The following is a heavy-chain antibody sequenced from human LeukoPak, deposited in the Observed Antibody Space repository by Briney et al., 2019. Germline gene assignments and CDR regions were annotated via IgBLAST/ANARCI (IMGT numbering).Heavy chain of an antibody. J-gene: IGHJ4*02. V-gene: IGHV4-59*08. Sequence: SETLSLTCTVSGGSMSPYHWGWIRQPPGKGLEWTGYIYYSGSTNYNPSLKSRVTISVDTSKNQFSLKLSSVTAADTAIYYCARAVSGRFDYWGQGTLVTVSS. CDR3: ARAVSGRFDY. CDR1: GGSMSPYH. D-gene: IGHD6-19*01. CDR2: IYYSGST.